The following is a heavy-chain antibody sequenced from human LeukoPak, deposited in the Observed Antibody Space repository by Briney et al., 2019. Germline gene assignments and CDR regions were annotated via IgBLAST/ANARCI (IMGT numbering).Heavy chain of an antibody. Sequence: PSETLSLTCTVSGGSISSYYWSWIRQPPGKGLEWIGYIYYSGSTNYNPSLKSRVTISVDTSKNQFSLKLSSVTAADTAVYYCARVPAFSIAARTSLYFDYWGQGSLVTVSS. V-gene: IGHV4-59*01. CDR1: GGSISSYY. D-gene: IGHD6-6*01. J-gene: IGHJ4*02. CDR3: ARVPAFSIAARTSLYFDY. CDR2: IYYSGST.